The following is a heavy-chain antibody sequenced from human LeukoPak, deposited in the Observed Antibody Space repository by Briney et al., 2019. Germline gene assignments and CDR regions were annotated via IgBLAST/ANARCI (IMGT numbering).Heavy chain of an antibody. D-gene: IGHD6-19*01. V-gene: IGHV3-74*01. J-gene: IGHJ4*02. CDR3: AREAVAGTGVDY. CDR1: GFTFSSYW. CDR2: INGDGSRT. Sequence: GGSLRLSCAASGFTFSSYWMDWVRQAPGKGLVWVSRINGDGSRTNYADSVKGQFTISRDNAKNTLYLQMNSLRAEDTAVYYCAREAVAGTGVDYWGQGTLVTVSS.